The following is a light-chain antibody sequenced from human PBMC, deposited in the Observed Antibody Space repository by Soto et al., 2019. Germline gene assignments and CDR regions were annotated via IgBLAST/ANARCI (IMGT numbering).Light chain of an antibody. J-gene: IGLJ2*01. CDR3: QVWDSSSDHHVV. CDR2: DDG. V-gene: IGLV3-21*02. Sequence: SYELTQPPSVSVAPGQTARITCGGSNIGSKSVHWYQQKPGQAPVLVVYDDGDRPSGIPERFSGSNSGNTATLTISRVEAGDEADYYCQVWDSSSDHHVVFGGGTQLTVL. CDR1: NIGSKS.